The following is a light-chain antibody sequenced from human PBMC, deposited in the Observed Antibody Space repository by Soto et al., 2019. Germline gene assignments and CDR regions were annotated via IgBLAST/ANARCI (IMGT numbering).Light chain of an antibody. J-gene: IGLJ1*01. CDR3: QSYDSSLSGYV. CDR1: SSNIGAGYE. V-gene: IGLV1-40*01. Sequence: QSVLTQPPSVSEAPGQRVTISCTGSSSNIGAGYEAHWYQQVPGTAPKLLIYENNNRPSGVPDRFSGSKSGTSASLAITGLQCEDEAEYYCQSYDSSLSGYVFGTGTKLTVL. CDR2: ENN.